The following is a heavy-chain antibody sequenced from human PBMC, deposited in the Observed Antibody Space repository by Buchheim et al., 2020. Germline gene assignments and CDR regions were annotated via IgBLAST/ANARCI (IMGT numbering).Heavy chain of an antibody. CDR2: ISSSGSTI. V-gene: IGHV3-11*01. J-gene: IGHJ6*02. CDR1: GFTFSDYY. CDR3: ARHIVVVVAATFHYYYYGMDV. Sequence: QVQLVESGGGLVKPGGSLRLSCAASGFTFSDYYMSWIRQAPGKGLEWVSYISSSGSTIYYADSVKGRFTISRDNANNSLYLQMNSLRAEDTAVYYCARHIVVVVAATFHYYYYGMDVWGQGTT. D-gene: IGHD2-15*01.